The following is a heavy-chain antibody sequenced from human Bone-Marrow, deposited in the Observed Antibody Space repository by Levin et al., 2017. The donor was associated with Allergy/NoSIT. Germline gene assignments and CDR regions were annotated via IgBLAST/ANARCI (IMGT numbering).Heavy chain of an antibody. J-gene: IGHJ4*02. D-gene: IGHD3-3*01. CDR2: IYNTGSA. CDR3: ASLDFWNGYYDS. Sequence: PSETLSLTCNVSGGSVSGTRYYWGWIRQPPGKGLDWIGSIYNTGSAYYSPSLRSRVTMSLDTAKNQFSLRLTSVTAADTAVYYCASLDFWNGYYDSWGQGTLVTVSS. CDR1: GGSVSGTRYY. V-gene: IGHV4-39*07.